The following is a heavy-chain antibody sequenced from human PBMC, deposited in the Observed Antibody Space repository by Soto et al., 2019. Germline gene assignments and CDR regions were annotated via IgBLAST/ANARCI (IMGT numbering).Heavy chain of an antibody. V-gene: IGHV3-23*01. CDR2: ISGSGGST. D-gene: IGHD3-22*01. CDR3: AKDTNFPDYYDSSGSHPEPYFDY. Sequence: GGSLRLSCAASGFTFSSYAMSWVRQAPGKGLEWVSAISGSGGSTYYADSVKGRFTISRDNSKNTLYLQMNSLRAEDTAVYYCAKDTNFPDYYDSSGSHPEPYFDYWGQGTLVTVSS. J-gene: IGHJ4*02. CDR1: GFTFSSYA.